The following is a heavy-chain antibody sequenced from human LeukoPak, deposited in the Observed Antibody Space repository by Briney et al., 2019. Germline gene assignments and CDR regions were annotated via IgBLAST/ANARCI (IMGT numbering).Heavy chain of an antibody. Sequence: GGSLRLSCEASGFKFSNYWMSWVRQAPGKGLEWFANIKEDGSEKYYADSVKGRFTISRDNAKNSLYLQMSYLRAEDSAVYYCARDYDGVRDHWWGQGTLVTVSS. V-gene: IGHV3-7*04. CDR1: GFKFSNYW. CDR3: ARDYDGVRDHW. D-gene: IGHD2-8*01. CDR2: IKEDGSEK. J-gene: IGHJ4*02.